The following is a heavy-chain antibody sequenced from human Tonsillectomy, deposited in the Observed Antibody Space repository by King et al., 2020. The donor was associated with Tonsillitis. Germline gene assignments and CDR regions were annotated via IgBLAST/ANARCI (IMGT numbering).Heavy chain of an antibody. Sequence: QVQLVESGAEVKKPGASVKVSCKASGYTFTSYYMHWVRQAPGQGLEWMGIINPSGGSTSYAQKFQGRVTMTRDTSTSTVYMELSSLRSEDTAVYYCAGPSYYDSIGYGPDYWGQGPWSPSPQ. CDR2: INPSGGST. CDR1: GYTFTSYY. D-gene: IGHD3-22*01. CDR3: AGPSYYDSIGYGPDY. J-gene: IGHJ4*02. V-gene: IGHV1-46*01.